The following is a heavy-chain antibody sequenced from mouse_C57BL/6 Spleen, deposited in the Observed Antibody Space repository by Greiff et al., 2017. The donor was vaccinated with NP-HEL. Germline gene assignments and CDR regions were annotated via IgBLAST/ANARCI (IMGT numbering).Heavy chain of an antibody. V-gene: IGHV5-4*01. CDR1: GFTFSSYA. CDR3: ARDEGIPYYFDY. J-gene: IGHJ2*01. Sequence: EVKLMESGGGLVKPGGSLKLSCAASGFTFSSYAMSWVRQTPEKRLEWVATISDGGSYTYYPDNVKGRFTISRDNAKNNLYLQMSQLKSEDTAMYYCARDEGIPYYFDYWGQGTTLTVSS. CDR2: ISDGGSYT.